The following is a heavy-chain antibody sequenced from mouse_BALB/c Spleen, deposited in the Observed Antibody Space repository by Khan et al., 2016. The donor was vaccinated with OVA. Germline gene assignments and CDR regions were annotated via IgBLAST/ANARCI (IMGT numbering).Heavy chain of an antibody. CDR3: TRERAY. V-gene: IGHV3-2*02. CDR1: GYSITSDYA. Sequence: VQLQESGPGLVKPSQSLSLTCTVTGYSITSDYAWNWIRQFPGNKLEWMGYISYSGSTSYTPSLKSRISITRDTSKNQFFLQLNSVTTEDTATYYCTRERAYWGQGTLVTVSA. CDR2: ISYSGST. J-gene: IGHJ3*01.